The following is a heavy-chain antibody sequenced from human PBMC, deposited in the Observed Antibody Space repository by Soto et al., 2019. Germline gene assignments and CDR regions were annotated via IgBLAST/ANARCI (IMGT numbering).Heavy chain of an antibody. D-gene: IGHD6-19*01. CDR1: GFTVSSNY. J-gene: IGHJ6*02. Sequence: EVQLVESGGGLVQPGGSLRLSCAASGFTVSSNYMSWVRQAPGKGLEWVSVIYSGGSTYYADSVKGRFTISRHNSKNTLNLQMNSLRAEDTAVYYCARSEGPSGWHYYYYGMDVWGQGTTVTVSS. CDR3: ARSEGPSGWHYYYYGMDV. V-gene: IGHV3-53*04. CDR2: IYSGGST.